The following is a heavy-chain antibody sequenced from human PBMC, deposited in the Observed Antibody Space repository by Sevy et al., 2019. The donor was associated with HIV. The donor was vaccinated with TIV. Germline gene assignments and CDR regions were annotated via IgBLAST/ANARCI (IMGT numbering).Heavy chain of an antibody. Sequence: GGSLRLSCAASGFTFSSYGMHWVHQAPGKGLEWVAVISYDGSNKYYADSVKGRFTISRDNSKNTLYLQMNSLRAEDTAVYYCAKGLADFWSGYPGDAFDIWGQGTMVTVSS. V-gene: IGHV3-30*18. D-gene: IGHD3-3*01. J-gene: IGHJ3*02. CDR2: ISYDGSNK. CDR1: GFTFSSYG. CDR3: AKGLADFWSGYPGDAFDI.